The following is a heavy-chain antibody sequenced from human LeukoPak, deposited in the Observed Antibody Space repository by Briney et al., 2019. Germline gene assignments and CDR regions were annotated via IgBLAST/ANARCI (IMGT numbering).Heavy chain of an antibody. J-gene: IGHJ4*02. V-gene: IGHV4-4*02. Sequence: TSGTLSLTCAVSGGSITSSNWWSWVRQSPGKGLEWIGEIYHTGNTNYNPSLTSRLTISVDKSKNQFSLQLSSVTAADTAVYYCARIPGRWLQLPFFDYWGQGTLVTVSS. D-gene: IGHD5-24*01. CDR3: ARIPGRWLQLPFFDY. CDR2: IYHTGNT. CDR1: GGSITSSNW.